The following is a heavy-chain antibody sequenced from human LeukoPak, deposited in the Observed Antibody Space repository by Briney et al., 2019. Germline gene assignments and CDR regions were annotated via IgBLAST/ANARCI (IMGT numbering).Heavy chain of an antibody. V-gene: IGHV3-23*01. Sequence: AGGFLRLSCAASGFTFSSYAMSWVRQAPGKGLEWVSAISGSGGSTYYADSVKGRFTISRDNSKNTLYLQMNSLRAEDTAVYYCAKDPWLTSEYFQHWGQGTLVTVSS. J-gene: IGHJ1*01. CDR2: ISGSGGST. CDR3: AKDPWLTSEYFQH. CDR1: GFTFSSYA. D-gene: IGHD6-19*01.